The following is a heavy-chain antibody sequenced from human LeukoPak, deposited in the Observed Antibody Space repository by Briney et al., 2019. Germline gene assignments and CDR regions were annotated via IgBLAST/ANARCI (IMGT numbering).Heavy chain of an antibody. Sequence: ASVKVSCKPSGYTFTGYYIHWVRQAPGQRLEWLGWISPNTGATMFAHKFQDRVSMTRATSIDTAYLELTSLTADDTALYYCARDRVGSGWPRPFYFEFWGQGTLVTVSS. V-gene: IGHV1-2*02. CDR1: GYTFTGYY. CDR2: ISPNTGAT. D-gene: IGHD6-19*01. CDR3: ARDRVGSGWPRPFYFEF. J-gene: IGHJ4*02.